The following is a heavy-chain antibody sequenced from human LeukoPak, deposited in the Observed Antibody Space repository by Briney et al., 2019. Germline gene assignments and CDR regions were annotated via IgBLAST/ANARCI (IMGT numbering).Heavy chain of an antibody. Sequence: PSETLSLTCTVSGGSISTCYWSWIRQPPGTGLEWIGYIYYTGSTSYNPSLKSRVTMSLDASKNQFSLELNSVTPADTAVYYCARGGNYWPQWWFDPWGRGTLVSVSS. CDR1: GGSISTCY. D-gene: IGHD1-26*01. CDR3: ARGGNYWPQWWFDP. V-gene: IGHV4-59*01. J-gene: IGHJ5*02. CDR2: IYYTGST.